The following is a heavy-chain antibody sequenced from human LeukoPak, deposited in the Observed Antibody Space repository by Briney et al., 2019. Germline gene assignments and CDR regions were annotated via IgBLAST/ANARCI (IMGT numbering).Heavy chain of an antibody. CDR3: ARGHYDSISNWFDP. V-gene: IGHV1-8*01. Sequence: ASVKVSCKASGYTFTSYDINWVRQATGQGLEWMGWMNPNSGNTGYAQKFQGRVTMTRNTSISTVYMELSSLRSEDTAVYYCARGHYDSISNWFDPWGQGTLVTVSS. J-gene: IGHJ5*02. CDR2: MNPNSGNT. D-gene: IGHD3-22*01. CDR1: GYTFTSYD.